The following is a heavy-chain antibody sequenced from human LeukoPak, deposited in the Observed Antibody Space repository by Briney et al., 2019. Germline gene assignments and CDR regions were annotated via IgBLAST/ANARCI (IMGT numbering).Heavy chain of an antibody. CDR2: INPNSGGT. CDR1: GYTFTGYY. D-gene: IGHD3-22*01. Sequence: EASVKVSCKASGYTFTGYYMHWVRQAPGQGLEWMGWINPNSGGTNYAQKFQGRVTMTRDTSISTAYMELSRLRSDDTAVYYCARGDHYYDSRRARWFDPWGQGTLVTVSS. V-gene: IGHV1-2*02. J-gene: IGHJ5*02. CDR3: ARGDHYYDSRRARWFDP.